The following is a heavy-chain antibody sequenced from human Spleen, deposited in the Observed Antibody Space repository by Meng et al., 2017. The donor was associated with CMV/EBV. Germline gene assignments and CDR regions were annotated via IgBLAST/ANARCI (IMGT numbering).Heavy chain of an antibody. D-gene: IGHD2-2*01. CDR3: ARVGPAASQSYYYGMGV. CDR1: GFTFSSYS. J-gene: IGHJ6*02. Sequence: GESLKISCAASGFTFSSYSMNWVRQAPGKGLEWVSSISSSSSYIYYADSVKGRFTISRDNAKNSLYLQMNGLRAEDTAVYYCARVGPAASQSYYYGMGVWGQGTTVTVSS. V-gene: IGHV3-21*01. CDR2: ISSSSSYI.